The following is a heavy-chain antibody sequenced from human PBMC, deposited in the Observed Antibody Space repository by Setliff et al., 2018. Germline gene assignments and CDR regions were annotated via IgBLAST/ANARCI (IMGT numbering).Heavy chain of an antibody. D-gene: IGHD2-2*02. Sequence: PGGSLRLSCAASGFAFRTYAMSWVRQAPGKGLEWVSDIGGGDGTTYYADSVKGRFTISRDNSKNTLYLQMNSLRDEDTAVYYCARDPAYGGSSCYNGFDVWGQGTMVTVSS. V-gene: IGHV3-23*01. CDR3: ARDPAYGGSSCYNGFDV. CDR2: IGGGDGTT. CDR1: GFAFRTYA. J-gene: IGHJ3*01.